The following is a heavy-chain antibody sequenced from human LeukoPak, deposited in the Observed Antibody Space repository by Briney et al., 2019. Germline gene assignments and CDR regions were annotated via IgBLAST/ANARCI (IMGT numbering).Heavy chain of an antibody. D-gene: IGHD3-22*01. V-gene: IGHV1-46*01. Sequence: GASVTVSCKASGYTFTSYYMHWVRQAPGQGLEWMGIINPSGGSTSYAQKFQGRVTMTRDASTSTVYMELSSLRSEDTAVYYCASGDYYDSSGYYYSPPLDYWGQGTLVTVSS. CDR3: ASGDYYDSSGYYYSPPLDY. CDR2: INPSGGST. J-gene: IGHJ4*02. CDR1: GYTFTSYY.